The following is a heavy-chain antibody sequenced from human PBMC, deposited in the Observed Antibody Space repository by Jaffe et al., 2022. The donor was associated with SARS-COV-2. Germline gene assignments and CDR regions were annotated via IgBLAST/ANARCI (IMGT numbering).Heavy chain of an antibody. CDR3: VRDVGGVGSIDS. J-gene: IGHJ4*02. CDR2: IYHSGNT. CDR1: GDSISTAGYY. D-gene: IGHD3-16*01. V-gene: IGHV4-31*03. Sequence: QVQLQESGPGLVKPSQTLSLTCTVSGDSISTAGYYWSWIRQHSEKGLEWIGYIYHSGNTYYNPSLRSRLTISVDTSKNQFSLKLSSVTAADTALYYCVRDVGGVGSIDSWGQGTHVSVSS.